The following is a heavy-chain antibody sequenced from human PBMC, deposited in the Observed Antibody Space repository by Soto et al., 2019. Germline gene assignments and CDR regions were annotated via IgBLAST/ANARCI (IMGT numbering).Heavy chain of an antibody. CDR3: ARDLPGRYSSSWFGLLDF. Sequence: QVLLVESGGGVVQPGRSLRLSCEASGFTFKSFGFHWVRQAPGKGLEWVAVVSDDGHYKSYADSVKGRFTISRDNSKNTVYVEMSSLRPEDTAIYYCARDLPGRYSSSWFGLLDFWGQGTLVTVSS. D-gene: IGHD6-13*01. CDR1: GFTFKSFG. J-gene: IGHJ4*02. CDR2: VSDDGHYK. V-gene: IGHV3-30*03.